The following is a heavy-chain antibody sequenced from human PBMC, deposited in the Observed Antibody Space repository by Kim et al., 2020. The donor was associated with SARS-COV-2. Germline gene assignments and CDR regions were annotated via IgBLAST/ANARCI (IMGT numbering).Heavy chain of an antibody. J-gene: IGHJ4*02. CDR2: IWYDGSNK. Sequence: GGSLRLSCAASGFTFSNYGMHWVRQAPGKGLEWVAVIWYDGSNKYYADSVKGRFTISRDNSKNTLYLQMNSLRAEDTAVYYCAKAPADGDYDYWGQGTLVTVSS. D-gene: IGHD4-17*01. CDR3: AKAPADGDYDY. CDR1: GFTFSNYG. V-gene: IGHV3-33*06.